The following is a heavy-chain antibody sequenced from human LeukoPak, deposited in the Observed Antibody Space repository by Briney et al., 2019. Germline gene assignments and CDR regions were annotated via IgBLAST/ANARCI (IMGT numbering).Heavy chain of an antibody. CDR1: GGSISSYY. D-gene: IGHD4-17*01. CDR3: ARGRARLRGYFDY. CDR2: IYTSGST. V-gene: IGHV4-4*09. J-gene: IGHJ4*02. Sequence: PSETLSLTCTVSGGSISSYYWSWIRQPPGKGLEWIGYIYTSGSTNYNPSLKSRVTISVDTSKNQFSLKLSSVTAADTAVYYCARGRARLRGYFDYWGQGTLVTVSS.